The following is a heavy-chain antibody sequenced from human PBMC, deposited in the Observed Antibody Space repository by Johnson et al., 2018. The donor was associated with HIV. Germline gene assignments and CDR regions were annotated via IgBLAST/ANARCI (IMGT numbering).Heavy chain of an antibody. CDR3: ARGSLTDDSFAD. D-gene: IGHD2-8*01. J-gene: IGHJ3*01. CDR1: GFTFSRNA. V-gene: IGHV3-30*04. Sequence: QVQLVESGGGVVQPGRSLGLSCTASGFTFSRNAMHWVRQAPGTGLEWVAVISFDGTNKHYGDSVRGRFTISRYNSKNTLSLQMNSLPTEDTAIYYCARGSLTDDSFADWGQGTMVLVSP. CDR2: ISFDGTNK.